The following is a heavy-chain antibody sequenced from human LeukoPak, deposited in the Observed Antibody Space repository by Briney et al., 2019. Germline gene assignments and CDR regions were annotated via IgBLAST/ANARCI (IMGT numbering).Heavy chain of an antibody. V-gene: IGHV3-21*01. Sequence: PGGSLRLSCAAPGFTFSSYSMNWVRQAPGKGLEWVSSISSSSSYIYYADSVKGRFTISRDNAKNSLYLQMNSLRAEDTAVYYCARVRGATWDPFDYWGQGTLVTVSS. CDR1: GFTFSSYS. CDR3: ARVRGATWDPFDY. D-gene: IGHD1-26*01. CDR2: ISSSSSYI. J-gene: IGHJ4*02.